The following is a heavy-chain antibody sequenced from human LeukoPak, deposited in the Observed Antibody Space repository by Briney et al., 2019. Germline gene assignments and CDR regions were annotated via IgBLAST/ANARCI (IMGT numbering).Heavy chain of an antibody. Sequence: ASVKVSCKASGYTFTSYAMHWVRQAPGQRLEWMGWINAGNGNTKYSQKFQGRVTITRDTSTSTAYMELRSLRSDDTAVYYCARAGLTVGALGYFDYWGQGTLVTVSS. D-gene: IGHD4/OR15-4a*01. J-gene: IGHJ4*02. CDR1: GYTFTSYA. CDR2: INAGNGNT. CDR3: ARAGLTVGALGYFDY. V-gene: IGHV1-3*01.